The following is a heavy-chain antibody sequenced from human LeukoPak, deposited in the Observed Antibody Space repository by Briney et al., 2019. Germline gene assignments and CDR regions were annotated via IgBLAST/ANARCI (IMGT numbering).Heavy chain of an antibody. CDR2: ISGSGGST. D-gene: IGHD2-2*01. CDR3: AKDGRYCSSTSCSRSATVTFDY. CDR1: GFTFSSYA. J-gene: IGHJ4*02. Sequence: GGYLRLSCAASGFTFSSYAMSWVRQAPGKGLKWVSAISGSGGSTYYADSVKGRFTISRDNSKNTLYLQMNSLRAEDTAVYYCAKDGRYCSSTSCSRSATVTFDYWGQGTLVTVSS. V-gene: IGHV3-23*01.